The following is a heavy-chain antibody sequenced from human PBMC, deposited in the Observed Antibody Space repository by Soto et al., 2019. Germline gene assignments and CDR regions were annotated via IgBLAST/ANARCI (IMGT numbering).Heavy chain of an antibody. CDR1: GFSLTTSGVG. Sequence: QITLNESGAMQLKPRQTLTLTCTFSGFSLTTSGVGVGWIRQSPGKAPEWLALIYWDDDKGYSPSLKRRLTITKHTSKNQVVLTIADLDPADTGTYYCAPRVLRTFFGLVTTTAIYFDFWGQGTTVAVSS. D-gene: IGHD3-3*01. V-gene: IGHV2-5*02. CDR2: IYWDDDK. CDR3: APRVLRTFFGLVTTTAIYFDF. J-gene: IGHJ4*02.